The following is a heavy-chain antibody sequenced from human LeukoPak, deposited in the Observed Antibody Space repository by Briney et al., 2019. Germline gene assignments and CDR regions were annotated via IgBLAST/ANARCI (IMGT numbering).Heavy chain of an antibody. CDR3: ATSTFYYGSGSYYT. Sequence: ASVKVSCKVSGYTLTELSMHWVRQAPGKGLEWMGGFDPEDGETIYAQKFQGRVTMTEDTSTDTAYMELSSLRSEDTAVYYCATSTFYYGSGSYYTWGQGTLVTVSS. D-gene: IGHD3-10*01. CDR1: GYTLTELS. J-gene: IGHJ5*02. V-gene: IGHV1-24*01. CDR2: FDPEDGET.